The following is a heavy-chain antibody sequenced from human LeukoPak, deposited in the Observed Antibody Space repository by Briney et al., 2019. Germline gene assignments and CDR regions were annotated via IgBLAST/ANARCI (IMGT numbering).Heavy chain of an antibody. CDR3: VRSRSYYFDY. J-gene: IGHJ4*02. CDR2: VDWSGGRT. CDR1: GFTFDDYG. V-gene: IGHV3-20*04. Sequence: PGGSLRLSCAASGFTFDDYGMTWVRQAPGRRLEWVSTVDWSGGRTSYADSVKGRFTISRDNAKNSLYLQMNSLRAEDTALYFCVRSRSYYFDYWGQGTLVTVSS. D-gene: IGHD1-26*01.